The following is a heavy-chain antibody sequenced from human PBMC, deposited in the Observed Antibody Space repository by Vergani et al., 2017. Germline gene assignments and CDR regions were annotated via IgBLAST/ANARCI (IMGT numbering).Heavy chain of an antibody. CDR3: ARDKVAPPFDP. V-gene: IGHV1-18*01. CDR2: ISAYNGDT. Sequence: QVQLVQSGAEVKKPGASVKVSCKTSGYTFTNYGISWVRQAPGQGLEWMGWISAYNGDTKYAQKLQGRVTMTRDTSTSTAYMELSSLRSEDTAVYYCARDKVAPPFDPWGQGTLVTVSS. J-gene: IGHJ5*02. CDR1: GYTFTNYG.